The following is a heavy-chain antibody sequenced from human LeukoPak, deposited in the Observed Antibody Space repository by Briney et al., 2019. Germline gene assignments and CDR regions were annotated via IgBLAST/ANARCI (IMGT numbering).Heavy chain of an antibody. J-gene: IGHJ4*02. V-gene: IGHV4-4*02. Sequence: SETLSLTCAVSGGSISSSNWWSWVRQPPGKGLEWIGEIYHSGSTNYNPSLKSRVTISVDESKNQFSLKLSSVTAADTAVYYCARYGSGRQYFDYWGQGTLVTVSS. CDR2: IYHSGST. CDR3: ARYGSGRQYFDY. CDR1: GGSISSSNW. D-gene: IGHD3-10*01.